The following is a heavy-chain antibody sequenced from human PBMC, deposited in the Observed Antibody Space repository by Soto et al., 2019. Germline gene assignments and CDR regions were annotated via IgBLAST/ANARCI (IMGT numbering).Heavy chain of an antibody. J-gene: IGHJ6*02. CDR1: GASISSSNYY. D-gene: IGHD4-17*01. CDR2: MYYIGRT. V-gene: IGHV4-39*01. CDR3: ARHGNTVTTGYYYGMDV. Sequence: SETLSLTCTVSGASISSSNYYWGWIRQPPGRGLEWIGTMYYIGRTYYNPSLKSRVTTSVDTSKNQFSLKLSAVTATDTAVYYCARHGNTVTTGYYYGMDVWGQGTTLTVSS.